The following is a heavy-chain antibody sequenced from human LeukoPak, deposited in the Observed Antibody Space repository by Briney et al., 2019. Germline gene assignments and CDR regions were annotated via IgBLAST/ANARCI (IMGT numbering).Heavy chain of an antibody. D-gene: IGHD3-10*01. CDR2: IIPIFGTS. V-gene: IGHV1-69*13. J-gene: IGHJ6*03. CDR3: ARMGRVLHGVYYYYYYMDV. Sequence: SVKVSCKASGGTFSSYAISWVRQAPGQGLEWMGGIIPIFGTSNYAQKFQGRVTITAAESTSTAYMELSSLRSEDTAVYYCARMGRVLHGVYYYYYYMDVWGKGTTVTVSS. CDR1: GGTFSSYA.